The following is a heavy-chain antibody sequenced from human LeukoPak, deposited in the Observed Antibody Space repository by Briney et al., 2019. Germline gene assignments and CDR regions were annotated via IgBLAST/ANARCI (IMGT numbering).Heavy chain of an antibody. D-gene: IGHD1-26*01. CDR2: VGDNGGGA. CDR3: AIINRIEWELGE. V-gene: IGHV3-23*01. J-gene: IGHJ4*02. Sequence: GGSLRLSCVGSGFTFSIYAMGWVRQPPGRGLEWVAYVGDNGGGARYADSVRGRLTIPKHNSKNTLYLEMNSLRPEDTAVYYCAIINRIEWELGEGGQGALVTVSS. CDR1: GFTFSIYA.